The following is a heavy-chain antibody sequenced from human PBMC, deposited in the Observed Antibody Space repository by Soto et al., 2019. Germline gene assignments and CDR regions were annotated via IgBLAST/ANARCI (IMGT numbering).Heavy chain of an antibody. V-gene: IGHV3-74*01. J-gene: IGHJ4*02. D-gene: IGHD1-26*01. Sequence: PGGSLGLSSAASGFTFSSYWMHWVRQAPGKGLVWVSRINSDGSSTSYADSVKGRFTISRDNAKNSLFLQMNSLRAEDTALYFCAKDTYIMVGGTHIDFWGRGTLVTVS. CDR1: GFTFSSYW. CDR2: INSDGSST. CDR3: AKDTYIMVGGTHIDF.